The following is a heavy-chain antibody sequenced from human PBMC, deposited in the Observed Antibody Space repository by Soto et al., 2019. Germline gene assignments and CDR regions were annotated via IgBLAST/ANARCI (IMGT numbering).Heavy chain of an antibody. J-gene: IGHJ6*02. V-gene: IGHV1-69*13. CDR3: ARDLTPGYSYGNYGMDV. CDR1: GGTFSSYA. D-gene: IGHD5-18*01. Sequence: ASVKVSCKASGGTFSSYAISWVRQAPGQGLEWMGGIIPIFGTANYAQKFQGRVTITADESTSTAYMELSSLRSEDTAVYYCARDLTPGYSYGNYGMDVWGQGTTVTVSS. CDR2: IIPIFGTA.